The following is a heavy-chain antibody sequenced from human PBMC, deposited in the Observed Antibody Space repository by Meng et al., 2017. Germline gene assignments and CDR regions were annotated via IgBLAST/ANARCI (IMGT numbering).Heavy chain of an antibody. V-gene: IGHV6-1*01. CDR1: GDSVSSNSAA. J-gene: IGHJ4*02. CDR2: AYYRSKWYH. D-gene: IGHD1-26*01. Sequence: SGPRMVKPSQTLALICASSGDSVSSNSAAWNWIRQSPSRGLEWLGRAYYRSKWYHDYAESVKSRISIDPDTSKNQFSLQLRSVTPEDSAVYYCARGSYSFDSWGQRTLVTVSS. CDR3: ARGSYSFDS.